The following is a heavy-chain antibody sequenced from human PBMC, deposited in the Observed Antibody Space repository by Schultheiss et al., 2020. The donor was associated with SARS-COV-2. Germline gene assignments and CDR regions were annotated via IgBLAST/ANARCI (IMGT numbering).Heavy chain of an antibody. Sequence: SCAASGFTFSSYAMSWVRQAPGKGLEWVAVIWYDGSNKYYADSVKGRFTISRDNAKNSLYLQMNSLRAEDTAVYYCARSYSSSYLYFDYWGQGTLVTVSS. D-gene: IGHD6-13*01. CDR1: GFTFSSYA. CDR3: ARSYSSSYLYFDY. J-gene: IGHJ4*02. V-gene: IGHV3-33*08. CDR2: IWYDGSNK.